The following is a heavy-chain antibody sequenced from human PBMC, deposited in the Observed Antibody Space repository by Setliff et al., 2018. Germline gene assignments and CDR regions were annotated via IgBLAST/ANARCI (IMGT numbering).Heavy chain of an antibody. D-gene: IGHD1-1*01. V-gene: IGHV3-21*01. CDR1: GFTFSSYS. CDR2: ISSSSSYI. CDR3: ARLSGELEYDWFDP. Sequence: GGSLRLSCAASGFTFSSYSMNWVRQAPGKGLEWVSSISSSSSYIYYADSVKGRFTISRDNAKNSLYPQMNSLRAEDTAVYYCARLSGELEYDWFDPWGQGTLVTVSS. J-gene: IGHJ5*02.